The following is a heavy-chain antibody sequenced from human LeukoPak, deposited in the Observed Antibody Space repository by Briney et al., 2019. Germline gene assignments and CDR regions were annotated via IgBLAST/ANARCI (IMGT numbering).Heavy chain of an antibody. Sequence: SETLCLTCTVSGYSISNGYYWGWIRQPPGTGLEWIGSIYPSGSTFYNPSLKSRVTISVDTSKNQFSLRLSSVTAADTAVYYCARSYASSWYWNWFDPWGQGTLVTVSS. CDR2: IYPSGST. J-gene: IGHJ5*02. CDR3: ARSYASSWYWNWFDP. V-gene: IGHV4-38-2*02. D-gene: IGHD6-13*01. CDR1: GYSISNGYY.